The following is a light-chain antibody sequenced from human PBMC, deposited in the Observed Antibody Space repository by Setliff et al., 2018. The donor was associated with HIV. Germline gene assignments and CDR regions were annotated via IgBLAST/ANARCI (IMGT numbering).Light chain of an antibody. CDR3: TTWDDSLNAFV. CDR2: SNN. Sequence: QSVLTQPRSASGIPGQRIAISCSGSSSNIGINTVNWYQQLPGTAPTLLIYSNNLRPSWVPYRFSASKSGTSASLAISGLQSEDEADYYCTTWDDSLNAFVFGTGTKVTVL. V-gene: IGLV1-44*01. CDR1: SSNIGINT. J-gene: IGLJ1*01.